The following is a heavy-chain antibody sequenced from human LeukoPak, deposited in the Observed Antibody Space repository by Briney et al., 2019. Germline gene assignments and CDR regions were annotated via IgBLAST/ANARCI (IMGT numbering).Heavy chain of an antibody. CDR2: IYYSGST. J-gene: IGHJ4*02. V-gene: IGHV4-59*01. CDR3: ASSDSSGYPPAGFDY. Sequence: PSETLSLTCTVSGGSISSYYWSWIRQPPGKGLEWIGYIYYSGSTNYNPSLKSRVTISVDTSKNQFSLKLSSVTAADTAVYYCASSDSSGYPPAGFDYWGQGTLVTVSS. CDR1: GGSISSYY. D-gene: IGHD3-22*01.